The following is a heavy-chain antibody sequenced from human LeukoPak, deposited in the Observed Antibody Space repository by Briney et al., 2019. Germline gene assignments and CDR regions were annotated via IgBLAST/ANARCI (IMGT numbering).Heavy chain of an antibody. V-gene: IGHV1-18*01. CDR3: ARGGQYGDYRSGFDP. Sequence: ASVKVSCEASGYTFTSYGISWVRQAPGQGLEWMGWISAYNGSTNYAQKLQGRVTMTTDTSTSTAYMELRSLRSDDTAVYYCARGGQYGDYRSGFDPWGQGTLVTVSS. J-gene: IGHJ5*02. CDR2: ISAYNGST. CDR1: GYTFTSYG. D-gene: IGHD4-17*01.